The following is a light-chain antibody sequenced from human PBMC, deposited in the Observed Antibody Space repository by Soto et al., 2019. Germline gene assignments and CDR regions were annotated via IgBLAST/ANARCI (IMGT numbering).Light chain of an antibody. J-gene: IGKJ5*01. Sequence: IPLTQSPSSLSASVGDRVTITCRASQGISSYLAWYQQKPGKAPKLLIYAASTLQSGVPSRFSGSGSGTEFTLTISGLLPEDFATYHCQQLNTLPFTFGQGTRLEIK. CDR3: QQLNTLPFT. CDR1: QGISSY. CDR2: AAS. V-gene: IGKV1-9*01.